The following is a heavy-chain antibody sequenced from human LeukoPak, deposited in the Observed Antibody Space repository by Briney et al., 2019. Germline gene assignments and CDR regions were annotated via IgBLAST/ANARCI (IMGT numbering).Heavy chain of an antibody. D-gene: IGHD2-2*01. J-gene: IGHJ4*02. Sequence: PSETLSLTCTVSGGSISSYYWSWIRQPPEKGLEWFGYIYYSGSTNYNPSLKSRVTISVDTSKNQFSLKLSSVTAADTAVYYCARDQTAPVVVPARYWGQGTLVTVSS. CDR2: IYYSGST. CDR1: GGSISSYY. V-gene: IGHV4-59*01. CDR3: ARDQTAPVVVPARY.